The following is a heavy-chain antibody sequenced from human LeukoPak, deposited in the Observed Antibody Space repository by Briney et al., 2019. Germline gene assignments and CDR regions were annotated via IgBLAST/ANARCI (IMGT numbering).Heavy chain of an antibody. V-gene: IGHV4-34*01. CDR3: ARAIVVVIFDY. CDR1: GGSFSGYY. CDR2: INHSGST. D-gene: IGHD3-22*01. Sequence: SETLSLTCAVYGGSFSGYYWSWIRQPPGKGLEWIGEINHSGSTNYNPSLKSRVTISVDTSKNQFSLKLSSVTAADTAVYYCARAIVVVIFDYWGQGTLVTVSS. J-gene: IGHJ4*02.